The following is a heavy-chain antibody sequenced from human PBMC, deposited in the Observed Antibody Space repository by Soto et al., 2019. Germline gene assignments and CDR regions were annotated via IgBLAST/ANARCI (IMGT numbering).Heavy chain of an antibody. CDR1: GFTFRTFP. CDR2: LSYDGTIK. CDR3: AKGFVVVTSTHRDYFYGMDA. V-gene: IGHV3-30-3*01. D-gene: IGHD2-21*02. Sequence: QVQLVESGGGVVLPGRSLRLSCAASGFTFRTFPMHWARQAPGKGLEWVAVLSYDGTIKYYADSVKGRFSISRDNSKNLVYVQMNNLRPEDTATYYCAKGFVVVTSTHRDYFYGMDAWGQGTTVTVSS. J-gene: IGHJ6*02.